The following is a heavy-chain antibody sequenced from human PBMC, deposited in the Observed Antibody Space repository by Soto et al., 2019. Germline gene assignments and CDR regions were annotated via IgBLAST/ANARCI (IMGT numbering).Heavy chain of an antibody. CDR3: ARDREDYDSGNYYNRIDF. CDR1: GGIFSTYA. D-gene: IGHD3-10*01. Sequence: QVQLVQSGAEVKKPGSSVKVSCKASGGIFSTYAISWLRQAPGQGLEWMGGIITIFGTPNYAQRFQGRVTITADESTSTCYMEVSRLRSENTAGYYCARDREDYDSGNYYNRIDFWGQGTLVTVSS. CDR2: IITIFGTP. V-gene: IGHV1-69*01. J-gene: IGHJ4*02.